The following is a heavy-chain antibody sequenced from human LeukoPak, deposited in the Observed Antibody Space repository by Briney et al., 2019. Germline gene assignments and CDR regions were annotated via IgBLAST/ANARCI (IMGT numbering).Heavy chain of an antibody. D-gene: IGHD3-10*01. V-gene: IGHV4-39*07. J-gene: IGHJ5*02. Sequence: SETLSLTCTVSGGSISSISYYWGWIRQPPGKGLEWIGHIYYSGSTFYNPSLKSRVTISVDTSKNQFSLKLRSVTAADTAVYYCAKSLYGSGSYYNWFDPWGQGTLVTVSS. CDR3: AKSLYGSGSYYNWFDP. CDR2: IYYSGST. CDR1: GGSISSISYY.